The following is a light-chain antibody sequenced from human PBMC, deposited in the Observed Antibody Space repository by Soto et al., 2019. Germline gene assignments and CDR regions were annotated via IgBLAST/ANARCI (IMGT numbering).Light chain of an antibody. CDR1: SSDIGAYDY. V-gene: IGLV2-14*03. J-gene: IGLJ2*01. CDR3: CSYTPTSTFV. Sequence: QSVLTQPASVSGSPGQSITISCTGTSSDIGAYDYVSWYQQHPGKAPKLMIYEVFRRPSGISDRFSGSKSGNTASLTISGLQAEDEADYYCCSYTPTSTFVFGGGTKLTVL. CDR2: EVF.